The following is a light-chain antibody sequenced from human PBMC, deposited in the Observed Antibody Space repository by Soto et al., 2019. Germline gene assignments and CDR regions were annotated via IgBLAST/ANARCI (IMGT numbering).Light chain of an antibody. CDR2: GAS. CDR1: QSVSSSY. J-gene: IGKJ2*01. CDR3: QQYGSSPPSYT. V-gene: IGKV3-20*01. Sequence: EIGWTQSPGTLSLSPGERAILSCRASQSVSSSYLAWYQQKPGQAPRLLIYGASSRATGIPDRFSGSGSGTDFTLTISRLEPEDFAVYYCQQYGSSPPSYTFGLGTKLEIK.